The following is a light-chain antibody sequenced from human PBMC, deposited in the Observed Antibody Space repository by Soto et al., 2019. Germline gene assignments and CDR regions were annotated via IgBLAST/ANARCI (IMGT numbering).Light chain of an antibody. V-gene: IGKV3-11*01. Sequence: EIVLTQSPATLSLSPGERATLSCRASQTVSSSLAWYQQKPGQAPRLLIYEVSNRATGIPARFSGSGSGADFTLTSSSLELGDFALYYCQQHINWPLTFGGGTKV. CDR3: QQHINWPLT. CDR1: QTVSSS. J-gene: IGKJ4*01. CDR2: EVS.